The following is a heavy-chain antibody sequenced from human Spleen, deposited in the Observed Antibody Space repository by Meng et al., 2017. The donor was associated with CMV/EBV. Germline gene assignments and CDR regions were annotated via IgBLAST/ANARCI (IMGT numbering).Heavy chain of an antibody. CDR3: ASQEPTRGTYTYYGMDV. D-gene: IGHD5-24*01. Sequence: SVKVSCKASGYTFTSYGLSWVRQAPGQGLEWMGGILPIFGTANYPQKFQGRVTITTDESTTTAYLEVSSLRFEDTAVYYCASQEPTRGTYTYYGMDVWGQGTTVTVSS. V-gene: IGHV1-69*05. CDR2: ILPIFGTA. J-gene: IGHJ6*02. CDR1: GYTFTSYG.